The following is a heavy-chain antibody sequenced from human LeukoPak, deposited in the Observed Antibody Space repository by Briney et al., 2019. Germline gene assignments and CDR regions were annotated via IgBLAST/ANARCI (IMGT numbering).Heavy chain of an antibody. V-gene: IGHV4-4*02. CDR1: GGSISSSNW. CDR2: IYHSGST. CDR3: ASSMVRGSTYNWFDP. Sequence: SETLSLTCAVSGGSISSSNWWSWVRQPPGKGLEWIGEIYHSGSTNYNPSLKSRVTISVDKSKNQFSLKLSSVTAADTAVYYCASSMVRGSTYNWFDPWGQGTLVTVSS. D-gene: IGHD3-10*01. J-gene: IGHJ5*02.